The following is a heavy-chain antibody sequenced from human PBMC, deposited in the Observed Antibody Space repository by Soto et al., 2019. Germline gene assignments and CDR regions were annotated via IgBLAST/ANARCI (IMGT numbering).Heavy chain of an antibody. J-gene: IGHJ4*02. CDR3: AAHPYDSSGYFR. Sequence: QVQLVQTGAEVKKPGASVKVSCKVSGYTLTELSMHWVRQAPGKGLEWMGGFDPEDGETIYAQKFQGRVTMTEHTSTDTAYMELSSLRSEDTAVYYCAAHPYDSSGYFRWGQGTLVTVSS. D-gene: IGHD3-22*01. V-gene: IGHV1-24*01. CDR2: FDPEDGET. CDR1: GYTLTELS.